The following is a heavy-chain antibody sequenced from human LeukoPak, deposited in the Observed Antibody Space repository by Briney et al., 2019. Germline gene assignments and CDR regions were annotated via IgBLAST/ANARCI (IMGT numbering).Heavy chain of an antibody. D-gene: IGHD6-6*01. V-gene: IGHV4-38-2*01. J-gene: IGHJ4*02. CDR2: IYPSGSA. CDR1: GYSISSGYY. CDR3: ARQEPPYSSSSDY. Sequence: PSETLSLTCAVSGYSISSGYYWGWMRQPPGKGLEWIGSIYPSGSASYYPSLKRRVAIISDESKNQFSLKLSSVTAADTAVYYCARQEPPYSSSSDYWGQGTLVTVSS.